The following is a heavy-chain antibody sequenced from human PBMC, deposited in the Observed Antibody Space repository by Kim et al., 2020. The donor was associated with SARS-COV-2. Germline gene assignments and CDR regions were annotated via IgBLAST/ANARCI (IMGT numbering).Heavy chain of an antibody. V-gene: IGHV5-51*01. D-gene: IGHD3-10*01. CDR3: ARLTDYYGSGGGYFDY. J-gene: IGHJ4*02. Sequence: FQGQVTISADKSISTAYLQWSSLKASDTAMYYCARLTDYYGSGGGYFDYWGQGTLVTVSS.